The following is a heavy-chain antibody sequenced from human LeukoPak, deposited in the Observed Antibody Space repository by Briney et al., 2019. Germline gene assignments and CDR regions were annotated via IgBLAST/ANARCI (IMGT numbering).Heavy chain of an antibody. V-gene: IGHV1-2*02. D-gene: IGHD6-19*01. J-gene: IGHJ4*02. CDR2: INPNSGGT. CDR3: ARGDGRIAVALYYFSISDY. Sequence: ASVKVSCKASGYTFTSYGISWVRQAPGQGLEWMGWINPNSGGTNYAQKFQGRVTMTRDTSISTAYMELSRLRSDDTAVYYCARGDGRIAVALYYFSISDYWGQGTLVTVSS. CDR1: GYTFTSYG.